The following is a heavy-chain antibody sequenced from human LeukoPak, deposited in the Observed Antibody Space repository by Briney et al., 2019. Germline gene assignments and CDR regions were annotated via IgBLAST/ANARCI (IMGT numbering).Heavy chain of an antibody. CDR2: IYYSGST. V-gene: IGHV4-39*07. Sequence: SETLSLTCTVSGGSISSSSYYWGWIRQPPGKGLEWIGSIYYSGSTYYNPSLKSRVTISVDTSKNQFSLKLSSVTAADTAVYYRARPPWYNYFGGSYLYTLYYFDYWAKGTRFTVSS. J-gene: IGHJ4*02. CDR3: ARPPWYNYFGGSYLYTLYYFDY. D-gene: IGHD3-16*02. CDR1: GGSISSSSYY.